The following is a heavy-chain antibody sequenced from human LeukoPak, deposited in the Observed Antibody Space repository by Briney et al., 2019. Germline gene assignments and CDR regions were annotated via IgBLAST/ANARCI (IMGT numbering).Heavy chain of an antibody. D-gene: IGHD6-19*01. CDR3: ARVSDLYSSGWYKGLFDY. Sequence: GGSLRLSCAASGFTCSSYWMSWVRQAPGKGLEWVANIKQDGSEKYYVDSVKGRFTISRDNAKNSLYLQMNSLRAEDTAVYYCARVSDLYSSGWYKGLFDYWGQGTLVTVSS. CDR2: IKQDGSEK. V-gene: IGHV3-7*01. CDR1: GFTCSSYW. J-gene: IGHJ4*02.